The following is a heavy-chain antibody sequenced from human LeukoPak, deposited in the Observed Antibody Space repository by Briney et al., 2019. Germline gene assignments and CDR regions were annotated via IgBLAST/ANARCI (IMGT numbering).Heavy chain of an antibody. CDR3: AKVNLYYYDSSGYYA. J-gene: IGHJ4*02. CDR2: IWYDGSNK. Sequence: PGRSLRLSCAASGFTFSSYGMHWVRQAPGKGLEWVAVIWYDGSNKYYADSVKGRFTISRDNSKNTLYLQMNSLRAEDTAVYYCAKVNLYYYDSSGYYAWGQGTLVTVSS. V-gene: IGHV3-33*06. CDR1: GFTFSSYG. D-gene: IGHD3-22*01.